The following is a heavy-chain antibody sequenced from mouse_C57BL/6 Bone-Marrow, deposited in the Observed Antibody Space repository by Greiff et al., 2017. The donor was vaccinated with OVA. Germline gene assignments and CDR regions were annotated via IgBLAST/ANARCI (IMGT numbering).Heavy chain of an antibody. V-gene: IGHV2-4*01. J-gene: IGHJ3*01. CDR3: AKNALYDYDWFAY. CDR2: IWSGGST. CDR1: GFSLTSYG. Sequence: VQLQQSGPGLVQPSQSLSITCTVSGFSLTSYGVHWVRQPPGKGLERLGVIWSGGSTDYNAAFISRLSISKDNSKIQVFFKMNSLQADDTAVYYCAKNALYDYDWFAYGGQGTLVTVAA. D-gene: IGHD2-4*01.